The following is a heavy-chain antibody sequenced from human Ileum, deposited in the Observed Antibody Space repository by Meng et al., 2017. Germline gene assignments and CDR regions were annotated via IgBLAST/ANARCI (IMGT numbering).Heavy chain of an antibody. CDR3: TTFYAGY. Sequence: VRWLELWGGFVKPAGSLRLSCAASGFTFIDRWRTWVRQATGKGLEWVGHIQSKADGGTTDYAAPVKGRFTISRDDSKGTLYLQMNSLKTEDTAVYYCTTFYAGYWGQGTLVTVSS. D-gene: IGHD3-16*01. CDR2: IQSKADGGTT. CDR1: GFTFIDRW. V-gene: IGHV3-15*01. J-gene: IGHJ4*02.